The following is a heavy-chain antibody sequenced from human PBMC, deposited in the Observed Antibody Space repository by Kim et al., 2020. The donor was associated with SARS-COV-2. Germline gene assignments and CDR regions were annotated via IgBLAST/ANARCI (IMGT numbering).Heavy chain of an antibody. Sequence: GGSLRLSCAASGFTFSSYSMNWVRQAPGKGLEWVSSISSSSSYIYYADSVKGRFTISRDNAKNSLYLQMNSLRAEDTAVDYCARDGYSSGWLNYYYYGMGGRGQGTTVTVSS. J-gene: IGHJ6*02. CDR2: ISSSSSYI. V-gene: IGHV3-21*01. D-gene: IGHD6-19*01. CDR3: ARDGYSSGWLNYYYYGMGG. CDR1: GFTFSSYS.